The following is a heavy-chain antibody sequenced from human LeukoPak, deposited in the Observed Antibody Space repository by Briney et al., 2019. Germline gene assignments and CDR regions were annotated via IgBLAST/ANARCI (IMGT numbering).Heavy chain of an antibody. V-gene: IGHV3-30*02. J-gene: IGHJ4*02. D-gene: IGHD5-18*01. CDR2: IRYDGSNK. CDR1: GFTFSSYG. Sequence: TGGSLRLSCAASGFTFSSYGMHWVRQAPGKGLEWVAFIRYDGSNKYYADSVKGRFTISRGNSKNTLYLQMNSLRAEDTAVYYCAKDGGVQLWFSYWGQGTLVTVSS. CDR3: AKDGGVQLWFSY.